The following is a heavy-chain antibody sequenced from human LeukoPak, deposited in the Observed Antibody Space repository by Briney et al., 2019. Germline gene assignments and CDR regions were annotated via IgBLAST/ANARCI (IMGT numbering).Heavy chain of an antibody. CDR3: ARGGDCSGGSCYIVLDY. J-gene: IGHJ4*02. D-gene: IGHD2-15*01. V-gene: IGHV4-39*07. CDR1: GGSISSSSHY. Sequence: SETLSLTCTVSGGSISSSSHYWGWIRQPPGKGLEWIGSIYYSGSTYYNPSLKSRVTISVDTSKNQFSLKLSSVTAADTAVYYCARGGDCSGGSCYIVLDYWGQGTLVTVSS. CDR2: IYYSGST.